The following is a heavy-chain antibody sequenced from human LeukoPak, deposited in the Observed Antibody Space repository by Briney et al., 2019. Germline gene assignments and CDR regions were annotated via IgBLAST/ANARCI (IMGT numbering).Heavy chain of an antibody. J-gene: IGHJ3*02. D-gene: IGHD6-13*01. Sequence: GASVKVSCKASGYTFTSSYMHWVRQAPGQGLEWMGIINPSGDSTRYAQKFQGRVTMTRDTSTSTLYMDLSSLRPEDTAVYYRARGWHLVEGHDSFDIWGQGTMVTVSS. CDR2: INPSGDST. CDR3: ARGWHLVEGHDSFDI. V-gene: IGHV1-46*01. CDR1: GYTFTSSY.